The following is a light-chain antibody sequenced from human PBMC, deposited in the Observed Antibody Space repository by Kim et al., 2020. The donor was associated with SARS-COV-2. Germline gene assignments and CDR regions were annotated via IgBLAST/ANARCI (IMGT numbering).Light chain of an antibody. V-gene: IGKV3-11*01. CDR3: QQRTSLSWT. CDR1: QRIGGY. Sequence: LFPGDSATLSCRASQRIGGYLAWYQQKPGQAPRLLISDAYKRATGIPARFRGSGSGTDFTLTISSLEPADLAVYYCQQRTSLSWTFGQGTKVDSK. CDR2: DAY. J-gene: IGKJ1*01.